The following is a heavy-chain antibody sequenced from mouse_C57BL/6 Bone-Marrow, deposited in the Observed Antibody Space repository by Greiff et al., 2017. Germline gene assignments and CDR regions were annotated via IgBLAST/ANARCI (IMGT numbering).Heavy chain of an antibody. CDR1: GYTFTSYW. D-gene: IGHD2-3*01. CDR2: IYPSDSET. J-gene: IGHJ2*01. V-gene: IGHV1-61*01. CDR3: ARWGGYYGY. Sequence: QVQLQQPGAELVRPGSSVKLSCTASGYTFTSYWMDWVKQRPGQGLEWIGYIYPSDSETHYNQKFKDKATLTVDKSSSTAYMQLSSLTSEDSAVYYCARWGGYYGYWGQGTTLTVSS.